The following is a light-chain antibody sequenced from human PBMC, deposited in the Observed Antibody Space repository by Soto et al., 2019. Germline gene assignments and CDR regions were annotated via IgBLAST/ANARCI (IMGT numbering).Light chain of an antibody. Sequence: EIVMTQSPATLSVSPGERATLSCRASQSISSNLAWYQQKPGQAPRLLMFRTSSRATGFPARFSGSGSGTEFNLTILSLQSEDFGVYYCQQYNNWPRATFGGGTKVEIK. V-gene: IGKV3-15*01. CDR3: QQYNNWPRAT. CDR1: QSISSN. CDR2: RTS. J-gene: IGKJ4*01.